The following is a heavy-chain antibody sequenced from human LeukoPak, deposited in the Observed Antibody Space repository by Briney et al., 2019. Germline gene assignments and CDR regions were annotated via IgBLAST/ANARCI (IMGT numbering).Heavy chain of an antibody. CDR1: GFNFSSYE. V-gene: IGHV3-48*03. CDR3: ARGLRATYCSGGSCYSAVHWFDP. CDR2: ISSSGSTI. Sequence: PGGSLRLSCAASGFNFSSYEMNWVRQAPGKGLEWVSYISSSGSTIYYADSVKGRFTISRDNAKNSLYLQMNSLRAEDTAVYYCARGLRATYCSGGSCYSAVHWFDPWGQGTLVTVSS. D-gene: IGHD2-15*01. J-gene: IGHJ5*02.